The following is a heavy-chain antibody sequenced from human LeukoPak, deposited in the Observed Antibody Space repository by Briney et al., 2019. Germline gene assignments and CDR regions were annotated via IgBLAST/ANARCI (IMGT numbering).Heavy chain of an antibody. CDR1: GFTFSSYW. J-gene: IGHJ5*02. Sequence: PGGSLRLSCAASGFTFSSYWMSWVRQAPGKGLEWVANIKQDGSEKYYVDSVKGRFTISRDNAKNSLYLQMNSLRVEDTAVHYCARWYYDILTDPWGQGTLVIVSS. D-gene: IGHD3-9*01. CDR3: ARWYYDILTDP. V-gene: IGHV3-7*01. CDR2: IKQDGSEK.